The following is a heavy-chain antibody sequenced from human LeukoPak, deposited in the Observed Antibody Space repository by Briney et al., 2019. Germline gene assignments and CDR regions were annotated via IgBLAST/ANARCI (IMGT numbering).Heavy chain of an antibody. Sequence: PGGSLRLSCAASGVTFSNHAMSWVRQAPGKGLEWVSGITGSGGSTYPAESVKGRFTISRDNSKNTLYLEMNSLRAEDTAVYFCATRPASETYYAVFDYWGQGTLVTVSS. V-gene: IGHV3-23*01. CDR2: ITGSGGST. CDR3: ATRPASETYYAVFDY. J-gene: IGHJ4*02. D-gene: IGHD1-26*01. CDR1: GVTFSNHA.